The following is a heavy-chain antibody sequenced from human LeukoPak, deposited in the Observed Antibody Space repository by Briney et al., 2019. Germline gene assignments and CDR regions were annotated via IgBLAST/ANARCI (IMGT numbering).Heavy chain of an antibody. CDR2: IWYDGSNK. CDR1: GFTFSSYG. J-gene: IGHJ4*02. Sequence: GRSLRLSCAASGFTFSSYGMHWVRQAPGKGLEWVAVIWYDGSNKYYADSMKGRFTISRDNSKNTLYLQMNSLRAEDTAVYYCAKDHRQQLVFWTEYYFDYWGQGTLVTVSS. D-gene: IGHD6-13*01. V-gene: IGHV3-33*03. CDR3: AKDHRQQLVFWTEYYFDY.